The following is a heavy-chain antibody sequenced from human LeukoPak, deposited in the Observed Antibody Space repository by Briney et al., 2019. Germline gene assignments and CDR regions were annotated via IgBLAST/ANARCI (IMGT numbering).Heavy chain of an antibody. CDR1: GFTVSSNY. D-gene: IGHD3-16*02. V-gene: IGHV3-53*01. Sequence: PGGSLRLSCAASGFTVSSNYVSWVRQAPGKGLEWVSVIYSGGSTYYADSVKGRFTISRDNSKNTLYLQMNSLRAEDTAVYYCARGRLGELSPFDYWGQGTLVTVSS. J-gene: IGHJ4*02. CDR2: IYSGGST. CDR3: ARGRLGELSPFDY.